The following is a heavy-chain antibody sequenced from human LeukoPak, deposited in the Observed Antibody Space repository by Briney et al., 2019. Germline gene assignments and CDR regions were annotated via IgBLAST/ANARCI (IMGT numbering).Heavy chain of an antibody. J-gene: IGHJ4*02. Sequence: SETLSLTCTVSGGSISSSSYYWGWIRQPPGKGLEWIGSIYYSGSTYYNPSLKSRVTISVDTSKNQFSLRLSSVTAADTAVYYCARTLAAADGGDYWGQGTLVTVSS. CDR1: GGSISSSSYY. CDR2: IYYSGST. CDR3: ARTLAAADGGDY. V-gene: IGHV4-39*07. D-gene: IGHD6-13*01.